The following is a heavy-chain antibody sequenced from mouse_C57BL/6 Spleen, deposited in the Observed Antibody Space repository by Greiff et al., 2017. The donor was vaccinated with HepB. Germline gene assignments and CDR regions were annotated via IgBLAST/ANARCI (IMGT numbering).Heavy chain of an antibody. D-gene: IGHD1-1*01. CDR1: GFTFSNYW. CDR3: TDFYGRRGDYFDY. Sequence: EVQLQESGGGLVQPGGSMKLSCVASGFTFSNYWMNWVRQSPEKGLEWVAQIRLKSDNYATHYAESVKGRFTISRDDSKSSVYLHMNNLRAEDTGIYYCTDFYGRRGDYFDYWGQGTTLTVSS. J-gene: IGHJ2*01. V-gene: IGHV6-3*01. CDR2: IRLKSDNYAT.